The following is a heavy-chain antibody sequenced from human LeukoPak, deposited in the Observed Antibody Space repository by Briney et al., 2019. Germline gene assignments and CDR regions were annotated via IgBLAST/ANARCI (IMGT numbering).Heavy chain of an antibody. CDR2: IYYSGST. D-gene: IGHD3-10*01. CDR1: GGSISSGSYY. V-gene: IGHV4-39*01. J-gene: IGHJ4*02. CDR3: ARHPPRGVVLPDY. Sequence: PSGTLCLTCTVSGGSISSGSYYWGWIRQPPGKGLEWIGSIYYSGSTYYNPSLKTRLTISIHTHKNQFSLKQSSVTAADTAVYHCARHPPRGVVLPDYWGEGTLVTVSS.